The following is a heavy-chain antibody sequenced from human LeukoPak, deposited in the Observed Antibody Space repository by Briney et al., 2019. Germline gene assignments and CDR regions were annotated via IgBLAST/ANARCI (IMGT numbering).Heavy chain of an antibody. Sequence: PSETLSLTCTVSGGSISSRSYYWGWIRQPPGKGLEWMGNIYYSGSTYYHPSLKSRVTISVDTSKNQFSLNLSSVTAADTAVYYCARDPVDTAMAHYFDYWGQGTLVTVSS. CDR3: ARDPVDTAMAHYFDY. CDR1: GGSISSRSYY. J-gene: IGHJ4*02. V-gene: IGHV4-39*02. D-gene: IGHD5-18*01. CDR2: IYYSGST.